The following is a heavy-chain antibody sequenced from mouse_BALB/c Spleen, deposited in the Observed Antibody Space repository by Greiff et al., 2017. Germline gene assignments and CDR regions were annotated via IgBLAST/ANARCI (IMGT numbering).Heavy chain of an antibody. D-gene: IGHD3-3*01. CDR3: TRGDGVDY. Sequence: EVNLVESGGGLVKPGGSLKLSCAASGFTFSSYTMSWVRQTPEKRLEWVATISSGGSYTYYPDSVKGRFTISRDNAKNTLYLQMSSLKSEDTAMYYCTRGDGVDYWGQGTTLTVSS. CDR2: ISSGGSYT. J-gene: IGHJ2*01. CDR1: GFTFSSYT. V-gene: IGHV5-6-4*01.